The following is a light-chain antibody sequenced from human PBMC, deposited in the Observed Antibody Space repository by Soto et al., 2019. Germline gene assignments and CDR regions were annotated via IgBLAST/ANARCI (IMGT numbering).Light chain of an antibody. CDR3: SSYTSSTTRV. J-gene: IGLJ1*01. CDR1: SSDVCDYNY. V-gene: IGLV2-14*01. Sequence: QSALTQPASVSGSPGQSITISCTGTSSDVCDYNYVSWYQQHPGKAPNLMIYDVSNRPSGVSNRFSGSKSGSTASLTISGLQAEDESDYYCSSYTSSTTRVFGTGSKLTVL. CDR2: DVS.